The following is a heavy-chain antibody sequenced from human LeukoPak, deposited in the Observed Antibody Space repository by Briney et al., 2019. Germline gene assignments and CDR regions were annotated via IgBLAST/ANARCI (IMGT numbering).Heavy chain of an antibody. CDR3: ARDQDVAVAGLEYFQH. V-gene: IGHV3-48*04. CDR2: ISGSSSAI. J-gene: IGHJ1*01. CDR1: GFTFSSYS. Sequence: GGSLRLSCVVSGFTFSSYSMNWVRQAPGKGLEWVSYISGSSSAIYYADSVKGRFTISRDNAKNSLYLQMNSLRAEDTAVYYCARDQDVAVAGLEYFQHWGQGTLVTVSS. D-gene: IGHD6-19*01.